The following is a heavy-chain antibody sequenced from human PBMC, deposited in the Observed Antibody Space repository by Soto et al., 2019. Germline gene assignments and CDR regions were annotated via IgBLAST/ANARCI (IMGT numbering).Heavy chain of an antibody. CDR3: ARDAFPYSSSWSTYYMDV. D-gene: IGHD6-13*01. CDR2: INPNSGGT. CDR1: GYTFTSYG. V-gene: IGHV1-2*04. J-gene: IGHJ6*03. Sequence: ASVKVSCKASGYTFTSYGISWVRQAPGQGLEWMGWINPNSGGTNYAQKFQGWVTMTRDTSISTAYMELSRLRSDDTAVYYCARDAFPYSSSWSTYYMDVWGKGTTVTVSS.